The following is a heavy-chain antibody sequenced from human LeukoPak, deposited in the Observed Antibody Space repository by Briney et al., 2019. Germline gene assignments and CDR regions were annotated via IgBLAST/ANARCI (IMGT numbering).Heavy chain of an antibody. CDR1: GYTFTSYG. J-gene: IGHJ4*02. CDR3: AGSAAAGQFDY. CDR2: INPNSGGT. D-gene: IGHD6-13*01. Sequence: ASVKVSCKASGYTFTSYGISWVRQAPGQGLEWMGRINPNSGGTNYAQKFQGRVTMTRDTSISTAYMELSRLRSDDTAVYYCAGSAAAGQFDYWGQGTLVTVSS. V-gene: IGHV1-2*06.